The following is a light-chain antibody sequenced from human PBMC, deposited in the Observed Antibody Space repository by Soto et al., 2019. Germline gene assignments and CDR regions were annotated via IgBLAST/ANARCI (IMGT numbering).Light chain of an antibody. CDR2: DAS. CDR3: QQSYSTPRT. CDR1: QTITNR. J-gene: IGKJ1*01. V-gene: IGKV1-5*01. Sequence: DIQMTQSPSTLPASVGDRVTITCRASQTITNRLAWYQQKTGKAPKVLIYDASNLESGVPSRFTGSGSGTEFILTISSLQPEDFSTYYCQQSYSTPRTFGQGTKVDIK.